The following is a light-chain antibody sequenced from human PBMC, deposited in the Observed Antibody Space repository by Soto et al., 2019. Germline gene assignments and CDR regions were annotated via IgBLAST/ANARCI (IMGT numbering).Light chain of an antibody. Sequence: QSALTQPASVSGSPGQSITISCTGTSGDIGSYNRFSWYQQHPGKAPKLIIYEVTDRPSGVSNRFSGSKSGNTASLTISGLQAEDEAEYYCSSYTNIKTRSCVFGTGTKLTVL. CDR2: EVT. CDR3: SSYTNIKTRSCV. J-gene: IGLJ1*01. CDR1: SGDIGSYNR. V-gene: IGLV2-14*01.